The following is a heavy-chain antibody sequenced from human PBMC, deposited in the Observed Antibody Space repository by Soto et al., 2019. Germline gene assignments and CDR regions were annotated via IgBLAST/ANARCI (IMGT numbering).Heavy chain of an antibody. D-gene: IGHD3-22*01. CDR2: ISYDGSNK. CDR1: GFPFSNYA. V-gene: IGHV3-30-3*01. CDR3: ARERWDYYDSSGYPGY. J-gene: IGHJ4*02. Sequence: GGSLRLSCAASGFPFSNYAFHWVRQAPGKGLEWVAVISYDGSNKYFADSVKGRFTISRDNSKHTLYLQMNSLRAEDTAVYYCARERWDYYDSSGYPGYWGQGTLVTVSS.